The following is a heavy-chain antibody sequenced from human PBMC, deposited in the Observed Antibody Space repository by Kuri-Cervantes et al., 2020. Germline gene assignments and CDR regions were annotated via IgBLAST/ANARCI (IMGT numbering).Heavy chain of an antibody. CDR3: ARGFRLYYYDSSGYYYYFDS. CDR1: GFIFDDYA. J-gene: IGHJ4*02. Sequence: SLKISCAASGFIFDDYAMHWVRQAPGKGLEWVSSINWNSGSIGYADSVKGRFTISRDNAKNSLYLQMNSLRADDTAIYYCARGFRLYYYDSSGYYYYFDSWGQGTLVTVSS. D-gene: IGHD3-22*01. CDR2: INWNSGSI. V-gene: IGHV3-9*01.